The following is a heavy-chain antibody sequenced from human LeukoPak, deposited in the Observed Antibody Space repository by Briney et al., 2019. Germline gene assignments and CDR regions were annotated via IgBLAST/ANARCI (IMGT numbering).Heavy chain of an antibody. V-gene: IGHV3-30-3*01. CDR1: GFTFSSYA. Sequence: GGSLRLSCAASGFTFSSYAMHWVRQAPGKGLEGVAVISYDGSNKYYADSVKGRFTISRDNSKNTLYLQMNSLRAEDTAVYYCARAYYDILTGYYDYWGQGTLVTVSS. CDR3: ARAYYDILTGYYDY. CDR2: ISYDGSNK. J-gene: IGHJ4*02. D-gene: IGHD3-9*01.